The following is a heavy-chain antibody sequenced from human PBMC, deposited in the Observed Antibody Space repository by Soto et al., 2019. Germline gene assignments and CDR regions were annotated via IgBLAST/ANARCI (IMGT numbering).Heavy chain of an antibody. V-gene: IGHV1-69*05. CDR2: IIPIFGTA. Sequence: QVQLVQSGAEVKKPGSSVKVSCKASGGTFSSSAISWVRQAPGQGLEWMGGIIPIFGTADYAQKFQGRVTITSDESTSTAYVELSSLRYEDTAVYYCAKNPENYYYGMDVWGQGTTVTVSS. CDR3: AKNPENYYYGMDV. J-gene: IGHJ6*02. CDR1: GGTFSSSA.